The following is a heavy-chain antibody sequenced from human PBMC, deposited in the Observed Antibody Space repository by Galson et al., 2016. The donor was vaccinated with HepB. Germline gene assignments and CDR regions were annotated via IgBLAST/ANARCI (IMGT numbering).Heavy chain of an antibody. V-gene: IGHV4-4*02. D-gene: IGHD6-25*01. CDR3: ARLSYFAMDV. J-gene: IGHJ6*02. Sequence: SETLSLTCDVSGGSISNFNWWSWVRQPPGEGLEWVGEVHHSGNTKYNAPLKSRVSMSVDKSKNQLSLKLSSVTAADTAVYFCARLSYFAMDVWGRGTTVTVSS. CDR2: VHHSGNT. CDR1: GGSISNFNW.